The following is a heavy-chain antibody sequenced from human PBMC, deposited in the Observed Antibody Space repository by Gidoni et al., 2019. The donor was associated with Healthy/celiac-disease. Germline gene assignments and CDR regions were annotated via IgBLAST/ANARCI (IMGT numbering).Heavy chain of an antibody. D-gene: IGHD6-13*01. Sequence: QLQLQESGPGLVKPSETLSLTCTVSGGSISRSSYYWGWIRQPPGKGLEWIGSIYYSGSTYYNPSLKSRVTISVDTSKNQFSLKLSSVTAADTAVYYCARLGRIAAQGMLPDYWGQGTLVTVSS. J-gene: IGHJ4*02. CDR2: IYYSGST. CDR3: ARLGRIAAQGMLPDY. V-gene: IGHV4-39*01. CDR1: GGSISRSSYY.